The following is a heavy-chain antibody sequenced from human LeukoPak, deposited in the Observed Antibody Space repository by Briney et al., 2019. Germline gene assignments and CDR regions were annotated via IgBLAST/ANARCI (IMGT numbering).Heavy chain of an antibody. J-gene: IGHJ3*02. CDR1: GGSISSSSYY. CDR2: IYTSGST. D-gene: IGHD6-13*01. V-gene: IGHV4-61*02. Sequence: PSETLSLTCTVSGGSISSSSYYWSWIRQPAGKGLEWIGRIYTSGSTNYNPSLKSRVTISVDTSKNQFSLKLSSVTAADTAVYYCAREISGSSSAFDIWGQGTMVTVSS. CDR3: AREISGSSSAFDI.